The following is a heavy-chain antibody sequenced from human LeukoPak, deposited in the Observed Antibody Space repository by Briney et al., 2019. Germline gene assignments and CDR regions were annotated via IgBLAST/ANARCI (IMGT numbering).Heavy chain of an antibody. V-gene: IGHV4-38-2*02. J-gene: IGHJ1*01. CDR1: GNSISSGYY. CDR3: ARVAAGIGFFQH. D-gene: IGHD6-13*01. Sequence: SETPSLTCIASGNSISSGYYWGWIRQPPGKGLEWIGNIHHSGSTYYNPSLKSRVTISVDASKNQLSLKLSSVTAADTAVYYCARVAAGIGFFQHWGQGTLVTVSS. CDR2: IHHSGST.